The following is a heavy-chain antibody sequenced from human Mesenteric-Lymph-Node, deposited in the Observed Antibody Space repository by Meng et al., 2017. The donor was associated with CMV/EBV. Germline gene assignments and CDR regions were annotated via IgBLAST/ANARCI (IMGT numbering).Heavy chain of an antibody. CDR3: ARVENARTHCREGRCYSDPRYYLDY. D-gene: IGHD2-15*01. Sequence: MHWVRQDPGKGLVWVSRINSDGSSTSYADSVKGRFTIYRDNAKNTLYLQVNSLRAEDTAVYYCARVENARTHCREGRCYSDPRYYLDYWGQGTLVTVSS. CDR2: INSDGSST. V-gene: IGHV3-74*01. J-gene: IGHJ4*02.